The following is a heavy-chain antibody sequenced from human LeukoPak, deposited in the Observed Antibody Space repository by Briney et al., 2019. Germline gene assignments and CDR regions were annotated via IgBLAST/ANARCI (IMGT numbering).Heavy chain of an antibody. J-gene: IGHJ4*02. D-gene: IGHD3-10*01. Sequence: GGSLRLSCAASGFTFSSYGMHWVRQAPGKGLEWVAFIRYDGSNKYYADSVKGRFTISRDNSKNTLYLQMNSLRAEDTAVYYCAKVYPPLITMVRGANAGLPDYWGQGSLVTVSS. CDR3: AKVYPPLITMVRGANAGLPDY. V-gene: IGHV3-30*02. CDR1: GFTFSSYG. CDR2: IRYDGSNK.